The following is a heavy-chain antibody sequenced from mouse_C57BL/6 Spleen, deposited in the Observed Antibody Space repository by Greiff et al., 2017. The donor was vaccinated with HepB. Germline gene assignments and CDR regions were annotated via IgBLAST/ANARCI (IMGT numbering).Heavy chain of an antibody. V-gene: IGHV1-54*01. D-gene: IGHD2-4*01. J-gene: IGHJ2*01. CDR3: ARGGYDYDRYYFDY. CDR1: GYAFTNYL. Sequence: QVQLQQSGAELVRPGTSVKVSCKASGYAFTNYLIEWVKQRPGQGLEWIGVINPGSGGTNYNEKFKGKATLTADKSSSTAYMQISSLTSEDGAVYFCARGGYDYDRYYFDYWGQGTTLTVSS. CDR2: INPGSGGT.